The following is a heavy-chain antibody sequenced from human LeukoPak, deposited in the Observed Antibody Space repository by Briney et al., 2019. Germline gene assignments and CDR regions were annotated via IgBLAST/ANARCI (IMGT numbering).Heavy chain of an antibody. D-gene: IGHD3-3*01. CDR1: GFTFSSYS. J-gene: IGHJ3*02. CDR2: ISSTSSTI. Sequence: GGSLRLSCAASGFTFSSYSMNWVRQAPGKGLEWVSYISSTSSTIYYADSVKGRFTISRDNAKNSLYLQMNSLRAEDTAVYYCARDDGSYYDFWSGAQAFDIWGQGTMVTVSS. V-gene: IGHV3-48*01. CDR3: ARDDGSYYDFWSGAQAFDI.